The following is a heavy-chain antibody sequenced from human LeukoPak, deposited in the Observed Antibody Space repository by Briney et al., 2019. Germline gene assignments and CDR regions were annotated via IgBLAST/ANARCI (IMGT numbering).Heavy chain of an antibody. D-gene: IGHD1-20*01. J-gene: IGHJ3*02. CDR1: GGSISSGGYY. Sequence: PSQTLSLTCTVSGGSISSGGYYWSWIRQPPGKGLEWIGYIYHSGSTYYNPSLKSRVTISVDRSKNQFSLKLSSVTAADTAVYYCATLTGTTVGHAFDIWGQGTMVTVSS. CDR3: ATLTGTTVGHAFDI. CDR2: IYHSGST. V-gene: IGHV4-30-2*01.